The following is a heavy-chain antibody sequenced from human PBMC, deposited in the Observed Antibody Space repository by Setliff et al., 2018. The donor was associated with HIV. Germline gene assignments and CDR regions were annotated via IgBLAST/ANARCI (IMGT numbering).Heavy chain of an antibody. J-gene: IGHJ4*02. CDR3: AIPRITLFGVVIRAFDY. CDR2: MNPNSGNT. D-gene: IGHD3-3*01. CDR1: GYTFTSYD. V-gene: IGHV1-8*02. Sequence: ASVKVSCKGSGYTFTSYDINWVRQAPGQGLEWMGWMNPNSGNTGYAQKFQGRVTMTKNTSISTAYMELRSLRSEDTAVYYCAIPRITLFGVVIRAFDYWGQGTLVTVSS.